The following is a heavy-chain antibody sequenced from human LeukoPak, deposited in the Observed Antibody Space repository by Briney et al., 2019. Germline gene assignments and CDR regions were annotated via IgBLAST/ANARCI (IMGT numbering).Heavy chain of an antibody. J-gene: IGHJ4*02. Sequence: GGSLRLSCAASGFTFSSYGMHWVRQAPGKGLEWVAFIRYDGSNKYYADSVKGRFTISRDNAKNSLYLQTNSLRAEDTAVYYCARRGEIFGYCSSTSCYSGYWGQGTLVTVSP. V-gene: IGHV3-30*02. CDR1: GFTFSSYG. CDR2: IRYDGSNK. CDR3: ARRGEIFGYCSSTSCYSGY. D-gene: IGHD2-2*01.